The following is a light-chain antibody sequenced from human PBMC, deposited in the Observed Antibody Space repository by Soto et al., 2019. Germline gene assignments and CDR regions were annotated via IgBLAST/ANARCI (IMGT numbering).Light chain of an antibody. CDR2: DAS. V-gene: IGKV3-11*01. J-gene: IGKJ4*01. CDR1: QSVSID. Sequence: EIVLTQSPGTLSLSPGERATLSCRASQSVSIDLAWYQQKPGQAPRLLIYDASNRATGIPARFSGSGSGTDFTLTISSLEPEDFAVYYCQHRSNWPLTFGGGTKVDIK. CDR3: QHRSNWPLT.